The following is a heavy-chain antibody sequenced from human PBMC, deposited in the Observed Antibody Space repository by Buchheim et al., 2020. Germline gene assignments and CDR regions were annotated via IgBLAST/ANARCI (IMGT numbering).Heavy chain of an antibody. Sequence: EVQLVESGGGLVQPGGSLRLSCAASGFTFSSHWMHWVRQVPGKGLVWVSRINSDGSSTSYADSVKGRFTISRDNAKNTLYLQMNSLRAEDTAVYYCARGAPSSWQLYYYYGMDVWGQGTT. D-gene: IGHD6-13*01. CDR1: GFTFSSHW. V-gene: IGHV3-74*01. CDR2: INSDGSST. CDR3: ARGAPSSWQLYYYYGMDV. J-gene: IGHJ6*02.